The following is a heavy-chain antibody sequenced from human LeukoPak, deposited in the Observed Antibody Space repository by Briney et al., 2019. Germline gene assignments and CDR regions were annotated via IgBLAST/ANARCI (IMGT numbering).Heavy chain of an antibody. D-gene: IGHD4-17*01. CDR1: GFTFSAYA. J-gene: IGHJ6*02. CDR2: ISDDGSEE. V-gene: IGHV3-30*04. Sequence: GGALRLSCAASGFTFSAYAMRWVRQAPGKRREWVTLISDDGSEEYYADSVKGRFTLSRDNFQNTLCLQMYTLPSEDTGIYFCALDRDYGDCYSHYGMDIWGQGTTVTVSS. CDR3: ALDRDYGDCYSHYGMDI.